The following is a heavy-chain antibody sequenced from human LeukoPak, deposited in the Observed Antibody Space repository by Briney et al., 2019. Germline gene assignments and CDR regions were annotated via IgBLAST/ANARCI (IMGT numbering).Heavy chain of an antibody. J-gene: IGHJ3*02. CDR2: MYSSGGT. Sequence: PSQTLSLSCTASGFTLSSDPFYWICNRQHQGKDLESIGYMYSSGGTDYNPSLKSRATISVDTSKNQFSLKVVSVTAADTAVYYCVRELAVARGNAFDIWGEGTTVRVSS. CDR3: VRELAVARGNAFDI. D-gene: IGHD6-19*01. CDR1: GFTLSSDPFY. V-gene: IGHV4-31*03.